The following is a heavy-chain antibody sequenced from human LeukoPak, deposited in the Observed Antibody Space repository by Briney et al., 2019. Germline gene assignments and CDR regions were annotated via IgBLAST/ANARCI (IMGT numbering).Heavy chain of an antibody. V-gene: IGHV3-20*04. D-gene: IGHD6-13*01. J-gene: IGHJ2*01. CDR1: GFSFDDYG. CDR3: AGGGYSACLFHSASWFFEL. CDR2: VNWDGRNT. Sequence: GGSLRLSCAASGFSFDDYGMTWVRQAPGKGLEWVSGVNWDGRNTGYADSVKGRFTISRDNAKNTLFLQMNRLRAEDTALYYFAGGGYSACLFHSASWFFELWGRGTLVIVSS.